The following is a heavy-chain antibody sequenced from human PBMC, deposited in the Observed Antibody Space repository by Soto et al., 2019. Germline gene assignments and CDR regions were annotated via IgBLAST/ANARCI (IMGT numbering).Heavy chain of an antibody. V-gene: IGHV1-3*01. CDR2: INAGNGHT. CDR3: ASCPSNTGVCQYYDY. CDR1: GYTFTNYG. D-gene: IGHD2-8*01. J-gene: IGHJ4*02. Sequence: GASVKVSCKASGYTFTNYGIYWVRQAPGQRLEWMGWINAGNGHTEYSQKFQGSVTFTRDTSASTVYMELSSLRSEDTAVYYCASCPSNTGVCQYYDYWGQGSLVTVSS.